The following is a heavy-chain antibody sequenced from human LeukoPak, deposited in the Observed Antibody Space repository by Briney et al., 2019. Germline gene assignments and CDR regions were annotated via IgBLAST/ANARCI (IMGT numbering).Heavy chain of an antibody. CDR3: AEIGYYYYYMDV. J-gene: IGHJ6*03. CDR2: IYYSGST. CDR1: GGSTSSSSYY. V-gene: IGHV4-39*01. Sequence: SETLSLTCTVSGGSTSSSSYYWGWIRQPPGEGLEWIGSIYYSGSTYYNPSLKSRVTISVDTSKNQFSLNLSSVTGADTAVYYCAEIGYYYYYMDVWGKGTTVTVSS.